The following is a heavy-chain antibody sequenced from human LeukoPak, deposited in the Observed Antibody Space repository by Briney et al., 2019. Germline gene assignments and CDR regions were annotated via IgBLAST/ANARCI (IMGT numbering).Heavy chain of an antibody. Sequence: GGSLRLSCAASGFTFSSYGMHWVRQAPGKGLEWVAFIRYDGSNKHYADSVKGRFTISSDNSKNTLYLQMNSLRAEDTAVYYCAKDRQPLMVRGASIFDYWGQGTLVTVSS. J-gene: IGHJ4*02. V-gene: IGHV3-30*02. CDR2: IRYDGSNK. CDR1: GFTFSSYG. D-gene: IGHD3-10*01. CDR3: AKDRQPLMVRGASIFDY.